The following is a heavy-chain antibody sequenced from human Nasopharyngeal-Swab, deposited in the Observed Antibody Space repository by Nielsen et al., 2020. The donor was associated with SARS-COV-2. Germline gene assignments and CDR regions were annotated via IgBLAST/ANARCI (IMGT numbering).Heavy chain of an antibody. V-gene: IGHV4-34*01. J-gene: IGHJ6*03. D-gene: IGHD2-2*01. CDR2: INHSGST. CDR3: ARGREGRAAMKVPGISYYYYYYIDV. Sequence: VRQMPGKGLEWIGEINHSGSTRYNPSLKSRVTMSVDTSKNQFSLRLSSVTAADTAVYYCARGREGRAAMKVPGISYYYYYYIDVWGKGTTVTVSS.